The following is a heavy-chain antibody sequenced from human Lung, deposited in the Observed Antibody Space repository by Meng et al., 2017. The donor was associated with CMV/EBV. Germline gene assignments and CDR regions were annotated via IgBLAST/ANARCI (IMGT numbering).Heavy chain of an antibody. V-gene: IGHV3-11*01. D-gene: IGHD5-18*01. CDR2: ISGSGSTI. CDR1: GFTFSGYY. Sequence: SCAASGFTFSGYYMSWIRQAPGKGLEWVSYISGSGSTIYYADSVKGRFAISRDNAKNSLYLQMNSLRAEDTAVYYCARNRGYIDRVRDYWGQGTXVTVSS. CDR3: ARNRGYIDRVRDY. J-gene: IGHJ4*02.